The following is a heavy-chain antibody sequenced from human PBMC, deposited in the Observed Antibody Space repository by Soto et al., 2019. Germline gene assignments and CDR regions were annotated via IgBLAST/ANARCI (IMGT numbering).Heavy chain of an antibody. CDR1: GYIFVNYG. CDR2: ISPYTGNT. CDR3: VMVDNYVTPTPQDV. Sequence: QVQLVQSGDEVKKPGASVKVSCKASGYIFVNYGIAWVRQAPGQGLEWMGWISPYTGNTHSASKVQGRLTMTTDTSTTTAYMDLGSLTSDDTAVYYCVMVDNYVTPTPQDVWGQGTTVTVSS. V-gene: IGHV1-18*01. D-gene: IGHD3-16*01. J-gene: IGHJ6*02.